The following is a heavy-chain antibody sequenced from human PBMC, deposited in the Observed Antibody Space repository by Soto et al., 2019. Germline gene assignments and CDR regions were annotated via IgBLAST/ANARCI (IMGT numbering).Heavy chain of an antibody. CDR2: IYYSGST. D-gene: IGHD3-10*01. J-gene: IGHJ6*03. CDR1: GGSISSYY. V-gene: IGHV4-59*12. Sequence: SETLSLTCTVSGGSISSYYWSWIRQPPGKGLEWIGYIYYSGSTNYNPSLKSRVTISVDTSKNQFSLKLSSVTAADTAVDYCAREVGFGELSANQPGYYYYYYMDVWGKGTTVTVSS. CDR3: AREVGFGELSANQPGYYYYYYMDV.